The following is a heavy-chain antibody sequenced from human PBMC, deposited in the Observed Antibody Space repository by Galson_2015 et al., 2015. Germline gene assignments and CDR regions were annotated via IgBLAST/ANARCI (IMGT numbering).Heavy chain of an antibody. Sequence: SLRLSCAVSEFTFSSYWMSWVRQAPGKGLEWVANIKQDGSEKYYVDSVTGRFTISRDSAKNSLYLQMNSLRGEDTAVYYCARRRFGELLDYWGQGALVTVSS. CDR1: EFTFSSYW. CDR2: IKQDGSEK. CDR3: ARRRFGELLDY. D-gene: IGHD3-10*01. V-gene: IGHV3-7*01. J-gene: IGHJ4*02.